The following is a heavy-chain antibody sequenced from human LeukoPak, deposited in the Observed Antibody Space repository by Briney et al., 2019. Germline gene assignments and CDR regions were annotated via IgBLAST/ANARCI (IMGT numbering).Heavy chain of an antibody. CDR1: GYTFTNYD. D-gene: IGHD4-17*01. CDR2: ISVYNGNT. J-gene: IGHJ4*02. V-gene: IGHV1-18*01. Sequence: ASVKVSCKASGYTFTNYDISWVRQAPGQGLEWMGWISVYNGNTNFAQKLQGRVTMTTDTSTSTAYMELRSLRSDDTAVYYCARKPSGGYGDYGQLDYWGRGTLVTVSS. CDR3: ARKPSGGYGDYGQLDY.